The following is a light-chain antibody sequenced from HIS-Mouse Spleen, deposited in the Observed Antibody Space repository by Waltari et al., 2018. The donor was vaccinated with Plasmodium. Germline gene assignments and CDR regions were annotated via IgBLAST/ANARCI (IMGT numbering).Light chain of an antibody. J-gene: IGKJ1*01. CDR2: AAS. V-gene: IGKV1-39*01. Sequence: DIQMTQSPSSLSASVGDRVTITCRASQSISSYLNWYQQKPGKAPKLLIYAASSLQTGVPSRFSGRGSGTDVTLTISSLQPEDFAAYYCQQSYSTWTFGQGTKLEIK. CDR3: QQSYSTWT. CDR1: QSISSY.